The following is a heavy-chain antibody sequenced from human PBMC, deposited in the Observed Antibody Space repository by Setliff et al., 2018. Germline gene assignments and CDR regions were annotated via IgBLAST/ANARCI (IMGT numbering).Heavy chain of an antibody. CDR3: ATQGAYSSGPGYFQH. CDR1: GYSISSGYY. J-gene: IGHJ1*01. D-gene: IGHD6-19*01. CDR2: IYHSGST. V-gene: IGHV4-38-2*02. Sequence: SETLSLTCTVSGYSISSGYYWGWIRQPPGKGLEWIGSIYHSGSTYYNPSLKSRVTISVDTSKNQFSLKLSSVTAADTAVYYCATQGAYSSGPGYFQHWGQGTLVTVSS.